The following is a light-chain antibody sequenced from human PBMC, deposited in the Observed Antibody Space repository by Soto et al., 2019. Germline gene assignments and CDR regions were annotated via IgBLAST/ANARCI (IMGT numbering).Light chain of an antibody. Sequence: EIVLTQSPGTLSLSLGERATLSCRASQSVGSYLAWYQHKPGQAPRLLISDASNRATGIPARFSGSGSETDFTLTISSLEPEDSAVYYCQKRSNWPSLTFGGGTKVDIK. CDR3: QKRSNWPSLT. J-gene: IGKJ4*01. V-gene: IGKV3-11*01. CDR2: DAS. CDR1: QSVGSY.